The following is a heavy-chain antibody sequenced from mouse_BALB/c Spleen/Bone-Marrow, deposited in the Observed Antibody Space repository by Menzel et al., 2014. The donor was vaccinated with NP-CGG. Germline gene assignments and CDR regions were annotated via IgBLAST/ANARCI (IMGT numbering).Heavy chain of an antibody. CDR3: ARQGLRQAWFAY. Sequence: EVKLVESGGGLVKPGGSLKLSCAASGFTFSSYAMSWVRQTPEERLEWVATISSGGSYTYYPDSVKGRFTISRDNAKNTLYLQMSSLRSEDTAMYYCARQGLRQAWFAYWGQGTLVTVSA. D-gene: IGHD2-2*01. CDR2: ISSGGSYT. V-gene: IGHV5-9-3*01. J-gene: IGHJ3*01. CDR1: GFTFSSYA.